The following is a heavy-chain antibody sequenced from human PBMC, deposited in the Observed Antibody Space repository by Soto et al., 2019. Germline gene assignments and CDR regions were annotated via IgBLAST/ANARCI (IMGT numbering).Heavy chain of an antibody. CDR1: GFTFYDYA. Sequence: GGSLRLSCAASGFTFYDYAMHWFRQAPGKGLEWVSGISWNSGSIGYADSVKGRFTISRDNAKNSLYLQMNSLRAEDTALYYCAKATYPYCSGGSCYLMDVWGKGTTVTVSS. V-gene: IGHV3-9*01. CDR2: ISWNSGSI. D-gene: IGHD2-15*01. J-gene: IGHJ6*03. CDR3: AKATYPYCSGGSCYLMDV.